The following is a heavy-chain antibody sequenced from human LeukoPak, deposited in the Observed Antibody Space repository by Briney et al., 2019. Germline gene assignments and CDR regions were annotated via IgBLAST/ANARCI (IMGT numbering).Heavy chain of an antibody. J-gene: IGHJ5*02. V-gene: IGHV3-53*01. CDR1: GFTFNNAW. CDR3: AADLWGEGYNWFDP. D-gene: IGHD1-26*01. CDR2: IYSGGST. Sequence: GGSLRLSCAASGFTFNNAWMSWVRQAPGKGLEWVSVIYSGGSTYYADSVKGRFTISRDNAKNSLYLQMNSLRSEDTAVYYCAADLWGEGYNWFDPWGQGTLVTVSS.